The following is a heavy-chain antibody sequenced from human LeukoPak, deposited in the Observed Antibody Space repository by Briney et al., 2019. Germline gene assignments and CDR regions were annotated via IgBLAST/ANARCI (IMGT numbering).Heavy chain of an antibody. CDR1: GFTVSSNY. CDR3: ARMNSLRYSSRWFNDY. CDR2: IYSGGTT. D-gene: IGHD6-13*01. V-gene: IGHV3-53*01. Sequence: GGSLRLSCAASGFTVSSNYMIWVRQAPGKGLEWVSVIYSGGTTYYADSVKGRFTISRDNSKNTVSLQMNSLRAEDTAVYYCARMNSLRYSSRWFNDYWGQGTLVTVSS. J-gene: IGHJ4*02.